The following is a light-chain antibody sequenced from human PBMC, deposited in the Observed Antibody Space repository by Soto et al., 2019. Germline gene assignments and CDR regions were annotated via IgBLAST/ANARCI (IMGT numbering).Light chain of an antibody. V-gene: IGKV1-5*01. CDR1: QSISKW. J-gene: IGKJ1*01. CDR2: DAS. CDR3: QQYSSYSAWT. Sequence: IQMPPYPFTLSAPIGVSVPITCRASQSISKWLAWHQQKPGKAPKLLIYDASSLQSGVPPRFSGSGSGTEFALTIRSLQPDDIATYYCQQYSSYSAWTFGEGTKVDI.